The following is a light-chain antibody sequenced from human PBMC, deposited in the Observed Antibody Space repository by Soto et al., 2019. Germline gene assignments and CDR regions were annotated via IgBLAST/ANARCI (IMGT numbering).Light chain of an antibody. CDR3: SSYTSTSTPWV. CDR2: EVS. J-gene: IGLJ3*02. V-gene: IGLV2-14*01. CDR1: SSDVGAYKF. Sequence: QSVLTQPASVSGSPGQSITIFCSGTSSDVGAYKFVSWYRHHPGKAPQVMIYEVSNRPSGVSNRFSGSKSGNTASLTISGLQPGDEGDYYCSSYTSTSTPWVFGGGTKLTVL.